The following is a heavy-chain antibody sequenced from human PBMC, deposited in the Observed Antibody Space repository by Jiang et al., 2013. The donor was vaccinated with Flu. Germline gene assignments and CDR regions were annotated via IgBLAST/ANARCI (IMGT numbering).Heavy chain of an antibody. Sequence: TCAVYGGSLSGYYWNWIRQAPGKGLEWIGEINQGGSTNYNPSLKSRVTISVDTAKNQFSLNLTSVTVADTAVYYCARGRGFCSSTFCYNYFDYWGQGALVTVSS. V-gene: IGHV4-34*01. CDR1: GGSLSGYY. CDR2: INQGGST. CDR3: ARGRGFCSSTFCYNYFDY. J-gene: IGHJ4*02. D-gene: IGHD2-2*02.